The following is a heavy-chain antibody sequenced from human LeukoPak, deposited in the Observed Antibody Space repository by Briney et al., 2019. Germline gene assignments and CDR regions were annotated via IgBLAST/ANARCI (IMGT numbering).Heavy chain of an antibody. CDR1: GGSISSSSYY. D-gene: IGHD3-10*01. CDR2: IYYSGST. Sequence: SETLSLTCTVSGGSISSSSYYWGWIRQPPGKGLEWIGSIYYSGSTYYNPSLKSRVTISVNTSKNQFSLKLSSVTAADTAVYYCARQADYYGSGSYRIAYFDYWGQGTLVTVSS. V-gene: IGHV4-39*01. J-gene: IGHJ4*02. CDR3: ARQADYYGSGSYRIAYFDY.